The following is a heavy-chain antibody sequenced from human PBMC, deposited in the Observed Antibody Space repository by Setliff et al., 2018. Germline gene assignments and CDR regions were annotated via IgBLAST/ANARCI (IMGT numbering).Heavy chain of an antibody. J-gene: IGHJ4*02. Sequence: GGSLRLSCVASGFTFSNYEMNWVRQVPGKGLEWVAVIWDDGGNKYHADSVKGRFTISRDNSKNTLYLQMNSLRAEDTAVYYCAKDAWLAAAYNCPPRSPEGIDYWGQGTLVTVSS. CDR2: IWDDGGNK. CDR3: AKDAWLAAAYNCPPRSPEGIDY. D-gene: IGHD6-13*01. CDR1: GFTFSNYE. V-gene: IGHV3-30*02.